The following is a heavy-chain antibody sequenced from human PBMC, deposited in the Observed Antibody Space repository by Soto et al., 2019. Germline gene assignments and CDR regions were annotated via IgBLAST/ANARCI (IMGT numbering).Heavy chain of an antibody. V-gene: IGHV4-4*08. J-gene: IGHJ6*02. CDR2: VYTSDYT. CDR1: GASIRSYY. D-gene: IGHD3-3*01. CDR3: ASSDGHPGDFFYYNGMDV. Sequence: PSETLSLTCSVSGASIRSYYWHWIRQPPGKGLEWIGYVYTSDYTRYSSSLKSRVTISVDTSKSQFYPRLNSVTAADTAVYYCASSDGHPGDFFYYNGMDVWGQGTTVTVYS.